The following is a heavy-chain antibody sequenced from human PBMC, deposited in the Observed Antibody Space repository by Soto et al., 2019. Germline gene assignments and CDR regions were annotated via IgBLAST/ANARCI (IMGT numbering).Heavy chain of an antibody. Sequence: GGSLRLSCAASGFTFSSAWMSWVRQAPWKGLEWVGRIKSKTDGGTTDYAAPVRGRFTISRDDSKNTLYVQLNSLKTEDTAVYYCTTDSILTPLFHWGQGILVTVSS. CDR2: IKSKTDGGTT. CDR1: GFTFSSAW. V-gene: IGHV3-15*01. J-gene: IGHJ4*02. CDR3: TTDSILTPLFH. D-gene: IGHD7-27*01.